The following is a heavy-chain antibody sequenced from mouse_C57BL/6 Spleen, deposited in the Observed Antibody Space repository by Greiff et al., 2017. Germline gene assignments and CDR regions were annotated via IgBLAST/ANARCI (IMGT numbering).Heavy chain of an antibody. Sequence: DVKLQESGGGLVKPGGSLKLSCAASGFTFSSYTMSWVRQTPEKRLEWVATISGGGGNTYYPDSVKGRFTISRDNAKNTLYLQMSSLRSEDTALYYCARHDYYGSFDYWGQGTTLTVSS. CDR1: GFTFSSYT. CDR3: ARHDYYGSFDY. CDR2: ISGGGGNT. J-gene: IGHJ2*01. V-gene: IGHV5-9*01. D-gene: IGHD1-1*01.